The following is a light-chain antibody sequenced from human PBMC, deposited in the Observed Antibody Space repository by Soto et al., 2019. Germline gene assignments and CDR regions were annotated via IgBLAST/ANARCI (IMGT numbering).Light chain of an antibody. CDR1: QSVSSNY. Sequence: EIVLTQSPGTLSLSPGERASLSCRASQSVSSNYLAWYQQKPGQAPRLLIYGASTRATGIPDRVSGSGSGTDFTLTISRLEPEDLAVYHCPQYCSAPLTFGGGTKVESK. CDR2: GAS. J-gene: IGKJ4*01. CDR3: PQYCSAPLT. V-gene: IGKV3-20*01.